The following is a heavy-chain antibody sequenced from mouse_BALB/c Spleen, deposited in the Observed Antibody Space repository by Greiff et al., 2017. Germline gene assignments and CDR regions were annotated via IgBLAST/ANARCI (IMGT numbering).Heavy chain of an antibody. CDR1: GYSITSDYA. J-gene: IGHJ4*01. V-gene: IGHV3-2*02. CDR3: ASYRYGGYYAMDY. Sequence: EVKLMESGPGLVKPSQSLSLTCTVTGYSITSDYAWNWIRQFPGNKLEWMGYISYSGSTSYNPSLKSRISITRDTSKNQFFLQLNSVTTEDTATYYCASYRYGGYYAMDYWGQGTSVTVSS. D-gene: IGHD2-14*01. CDR2: ISYSGST.